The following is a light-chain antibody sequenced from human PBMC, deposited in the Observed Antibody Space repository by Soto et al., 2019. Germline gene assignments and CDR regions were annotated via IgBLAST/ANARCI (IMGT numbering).Light chain of an antibody. CDR1: QTLRRW. J-gene: IGKJ1*01. CDR3: QHHNCDPWT. CDR2: DAS. Sequence: DIEMTQSPSTLSASFGDRVTITCRASQTLRRWLAWYQQRPGKAPKVLIYDASTLESGVPARFSGSGSETEFPLTFSSLLGEDSANYYCQHHNCDPWTFGQGTKVDIK. V-gene: IGKV1-5*01.